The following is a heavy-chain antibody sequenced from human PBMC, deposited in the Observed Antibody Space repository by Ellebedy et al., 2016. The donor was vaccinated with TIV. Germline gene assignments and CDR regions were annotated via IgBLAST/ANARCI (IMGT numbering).Heavy chain of an antibody. D-gene: IGHD3-22*01. Sequence: GGSLRLSCAASGFTFDDYAMHWVRQAPGKGLEWVSGIAWNSGTIHYADSVKGRFTISRDNAKNSLYLEMNSLTVEDTALYYCAKDMARSGYYQYYFDYWGQGTLVTVSS. V-gene: IGHV3-9*01. CDR1: GFTFDDYA. CDR2: IAWNSGTI. CDR3: AKDMARSGYYQYYFDY. J-gene: IGHJ4*02.